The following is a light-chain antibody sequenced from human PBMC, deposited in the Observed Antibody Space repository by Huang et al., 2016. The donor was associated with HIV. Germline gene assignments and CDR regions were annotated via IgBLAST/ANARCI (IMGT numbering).Light chain of an antibody. Sequence: EIVLTQSPVTLSLSPGDRATLSCRASQTIGTYLAWYQQKSGQAPRLLIYDASNTAAGIPARFRASGSETDFTLTIDSLDPDDFAIYYCQQRSKWPLTFGGGTKVEMK. CDR2: DAS. V-gene: IGKV3-11*01. CDR1: QTIGTY. CDR3: QQRSKWPLT. J-gene: IGKJ4*01.